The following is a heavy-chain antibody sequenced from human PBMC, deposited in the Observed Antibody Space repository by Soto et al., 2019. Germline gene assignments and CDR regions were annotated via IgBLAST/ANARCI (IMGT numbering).Heavy chain of an antibody. CDR3: ARDYGSGSYWGYLDY. Sequence: GGSLRLSCAASGFTFSVYSMNWVRQAPGKGLDWVSYISSSSSTRYYADPVKGRFTISRDNAKNSLYLQMNSLRDEDTAVYYCARDYGSGSYWGYLDYWGQGALVTVSS. J-gene: IGHJ4*02. V-gene: IGHV3-48*02. CDR2: ISSSSSTR. D-gene: IGHD3-10*01. CDR1: GFTFSVYS.